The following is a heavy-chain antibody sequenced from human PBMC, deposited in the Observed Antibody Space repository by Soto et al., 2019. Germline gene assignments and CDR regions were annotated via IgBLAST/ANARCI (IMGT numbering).Heavy chain of an antibody. Sequence: GASVKVSCKVSGYTLTELSMHWVRQAPGKGLEWMGGFDPEDGGTIYAQKFQGRVTMTEDTSTDTAYMELSSLRSEDTAVYYCATGVTIFGVAPNFDYWGQGTLVTVSS. D-gene: IGHD3-3*01. CDR3: ATGVTIFGVAPNFDY. J-gene: IGHJ4*02. CDR2: FDPEDGGT. V-gene: IGHV1-24*01. CDR1: GYTLTELS.